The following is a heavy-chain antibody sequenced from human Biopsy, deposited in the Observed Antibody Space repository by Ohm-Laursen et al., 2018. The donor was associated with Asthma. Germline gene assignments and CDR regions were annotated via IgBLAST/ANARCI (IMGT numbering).Heavy chain of an antibody. CDR1: GFTFSSYA. V-gene: IGHV3-23*01. Sequence: SLRLSCSASGFTFSSYAMSWVRQAPGKGLEWVSSISSSGASTYYADSVKGRFTISRDNSKNTLYLQMSSLRADDTAVYYCAKGGTYTTDRYAYWGQGCLVTVSS. CDR3: AKGGTYTTDRYAY. CDR2: ISSSGAST. J-gene: IGHJ4*02. D-gene: IGHD1-26*01.